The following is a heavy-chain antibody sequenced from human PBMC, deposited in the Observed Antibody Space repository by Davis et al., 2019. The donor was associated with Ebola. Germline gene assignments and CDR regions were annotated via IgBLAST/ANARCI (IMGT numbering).Heavy chain of an antibody. V-gene: IGHV1-8*01. CDR1: GYIFSNYD. J-gene: IGHJ4*02. D-gene: IGHD2-21*02. CDR2: VNPKSGQT. CDR3: ARGQHCGGGGYCSFHFDS. Sequence: ASVKVSCKASGYIFSNYDINWVRQATGQGLEWMAWVNPKSGQTGYGQKFVGRVTMTTSTSTGTAYMELSTLRSDDTAVYFFARGQHCGGGGYCSFHFDSWGQGTLVTVSS.